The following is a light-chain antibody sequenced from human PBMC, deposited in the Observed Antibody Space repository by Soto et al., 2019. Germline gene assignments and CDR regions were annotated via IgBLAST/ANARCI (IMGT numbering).Light chain of an antibody. Sequence: QSVLTQPASVSGSPGQSITISCTGTSSDVGGYNYVSWCQQHPGKAPKLMIYEVSNRPSGVSNRFSGSKSGNTASLTISGLQAEDEADYYCSSYTSSIYVFGTGTKVTVL. V-gene: IGLV2-14*01. CDR1: SSDVGGYNY. CDR3: SSYTSSIYV. J-gene: IGLJ1*01. CDR2: EVS.